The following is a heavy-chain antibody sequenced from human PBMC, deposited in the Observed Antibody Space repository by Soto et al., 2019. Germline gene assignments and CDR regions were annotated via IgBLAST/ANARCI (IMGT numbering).Heavy chain of an antibody. D-gene: IGHD6-19*01. J-gene: IGHJ4*02. CDR3: AKARDQQWVRLPFDY. CDR1: GFFFSSYT. Sequence: EVQLLESGGGLVQPGGSLRLSCVGSGFFFSSYTMTWVRQAPGKGLEWVSSFSATSENTYYADSVRGRFTISRDNSKNSLFLQMTSLPAEDTAMYYCAKARDQQWVRLPFDYGGQGILVIVSS. V-gene: IGHV3-23*01. CDR2: FSATSENT.